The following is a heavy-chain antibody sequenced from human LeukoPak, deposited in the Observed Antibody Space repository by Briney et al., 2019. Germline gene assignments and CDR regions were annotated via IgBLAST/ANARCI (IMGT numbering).Heavy chain of an antibody. J-gene: IGHJ4*02. D-gene: IGHD4/OR15-4a*01. CDR3: ARELTYADY. V-gene: IGHV4-30-4*01. CDR2: IYYSGST. CDR1: GGSISSGNYY. Sequence: PSETLSLTCTVSGGSISSGNYYWSWIRQPPGKGLEWIGYIYYSGSTYYNPSLKSRVTMSVDTSKNQFSLKLSSVTAADTAVYYCARELTYADYWGQGTLVTVSS.